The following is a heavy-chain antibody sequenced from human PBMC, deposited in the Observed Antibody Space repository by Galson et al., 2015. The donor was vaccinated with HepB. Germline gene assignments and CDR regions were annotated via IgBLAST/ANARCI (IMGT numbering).Heavy chain of an antibody. V-gene: IGHV1-18*04. CDR2: ISAYNGNT. Sequence: SVKVSCKASGYTFTSYGISWVRQAPGQGLEWMGWISAYNGNTNYAQKLQGRVTMTTDTSTSTAYMELRSLRSDDTAVYYCARVGVPAAPNPRAYYYYYGMDVWGQGTTVTVSS. J-gene: IGHJ6*02. CDR3: ARVGVPAAPNPRAYYYYYGMDV. D-gene: IGHD2-2*01. CDR1: GYTFTSYG.